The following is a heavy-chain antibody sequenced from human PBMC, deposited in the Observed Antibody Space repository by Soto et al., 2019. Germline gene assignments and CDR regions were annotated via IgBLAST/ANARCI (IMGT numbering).Heavy chain of an antibody. CDR1: GFTFSNFG. J-gene: IGHJ4*02. CDR2: IKSHGDTT. V-gene: IGHV3-64D*08. CDR3: VNDRSLVAPGGYYFHS. D-gene: IGHD2-15*01. Sequence: PGGSLRLSCSASGFTFSNFGMHWVRQAPGKGLEFVSAIKSHGDTTYYADSVKGRFTISRDNSENTLYLQMSSLRPEDTAVYYCVNDRSLVAPGGYYFHSWREGTLVTVSS.